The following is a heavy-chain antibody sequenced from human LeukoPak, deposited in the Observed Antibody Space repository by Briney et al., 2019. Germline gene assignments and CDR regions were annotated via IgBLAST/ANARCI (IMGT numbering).Heavy chain of an antibody. V-gene: IGHV5-51*01. D-gene: IGHD4-17*01. CDR3: ARLRYGNYGPAGTFDI. CDR2: IYPGDSDT. Sequence: EESLKISCKGSGYSFTSYWIGWVRQMPGKGLEWMGIIYPGDSDTRYSPSFQGQVTISADKSISTAYLQWSSLKASDTAMYYCARLRYGNYGPAGTFDIWGQGTMVTVSS. CDR1: GYSFTSYW. J-gene: IGHJ3*02.